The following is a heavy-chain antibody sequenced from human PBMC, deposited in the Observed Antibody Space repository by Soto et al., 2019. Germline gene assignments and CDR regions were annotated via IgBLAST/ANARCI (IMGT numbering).Heavy chain of an antibody. CDR2: INHSGTI. Sequence: SETLSLTCAVYGGYFSGYYWTWIRQPPGKGLEWIGEINHSGTINFNPSLKSRLTISLDTSKKHFSLKLSSVTDADTAAYYCARADRTLVTSYSLDVWGQGTTVTVSS. V-gene: IGHV4-34*01. D-gene: IGHD2-21*02. CDR1: GGYFSGYY. J-gene: IGHJ6*02. CDR3: ARADRTLVTSYSLDV.